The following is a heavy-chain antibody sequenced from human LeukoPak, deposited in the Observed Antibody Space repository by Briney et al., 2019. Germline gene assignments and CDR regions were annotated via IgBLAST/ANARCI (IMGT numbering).Heavy chain of an antibody. CDR3: ARLDYYDSSGYYYERGVRAFDI. J-gene: IGHJ3*02. Sequence: SETLSLTCTVSGGSISSYYWSRIRQPPGKGLEWIGYIYYSGSTNYNPSLKSRVTISVDTSKNQFSLKLSSVTAADTAVYYCARLDYYDSSGYYYERGVRAFDIWGQGTMVTVSS. CDR2: IYYSGST. D-gene: IGHD3-22*01. CDR1: GGSISSYY. V-gene: IGHV4-59*08.